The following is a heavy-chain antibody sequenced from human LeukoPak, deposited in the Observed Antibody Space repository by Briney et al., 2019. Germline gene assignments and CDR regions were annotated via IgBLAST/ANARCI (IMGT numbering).Heavy chain of an antibody. CDR3: ARTRYYYNSRSYGAPYYFDY. V-gene: IGHV4-34*01. D-gene: IGHD3-10*01. CDR1: GGSFSGYY. J-gene: IGHJ4*02. CDR2: INHSGST. Sequence: PSETLSLTCAVYGGSFSGYYWSWIRQPPGKGLEWTGEINHSGSTNYNPSLKSRVTISVDTPKNQFSLKLSSVTAADTAVYYCARTRYYYNSRSYGAPYYFDYWGQGTLVTVSS.